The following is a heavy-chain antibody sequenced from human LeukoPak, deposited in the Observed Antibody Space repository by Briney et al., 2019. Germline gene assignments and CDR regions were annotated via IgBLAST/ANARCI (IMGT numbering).Heavy chain of an antibody. V-gene: IGHV1-2*02. CDR1: GYTFTGYY. D-gene: IGHD2-8*01. CDR2: INPNSGGT. J-gene: IGHJ3*02. CDR3: AREWDIVLMTKDGDAFDI. Sequence: GASVKVSCKASGYTFTGYYMHWVRQAPGQGLEWMGWINPNSGGTNYAQKFQGRVTMTRDTSISTAYMELSRLRSDDTAVYYCAREWDIVLMTKDGDAFDIWGQGTMVTVSS.